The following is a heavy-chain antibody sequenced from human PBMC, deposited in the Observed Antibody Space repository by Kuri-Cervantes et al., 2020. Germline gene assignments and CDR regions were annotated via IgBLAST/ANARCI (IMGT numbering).Heavy chain of an antibody. V-gene: IGHV4-38-2*01. CDR1: GYSISSGYY. D-gene: IGHD4-23*01. J-gene: IGHJ5*02. CDR2: INHSGST. Sequence: SQTLSLTCAVSGYSISSGYYWGWIRQPPGKGLEWIGEINHSGSTNYNPSLKSRVTISVDTSKNQFSLKLSSVTAADTAVYYCASNSGGWFDPWGQGTLVTVSS. CDR3: ASNSGGWFDP.